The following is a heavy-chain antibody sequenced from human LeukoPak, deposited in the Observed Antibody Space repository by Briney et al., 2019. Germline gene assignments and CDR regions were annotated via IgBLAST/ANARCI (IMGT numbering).Heavy chain of an antibody. CDR1: GYTFTSYG. CDR3: ARDGRSWFGEPLNWFDP. V-gene: IGHV1-18*01. Sequence: ASVKVSCKASGYTFTSYGISWVRQAPGQGLEWMGWISAYNGNTNYAQKLQGRVTMTTDTSTSTAYMELRSLRSDDTAVYYCARDGRSWFGEPLNWFDPWGQGTLVTVSS. D-gene: IGHD3-10*01. CDR2: ISAYNGNT. J-gene: IGHJ5*02.